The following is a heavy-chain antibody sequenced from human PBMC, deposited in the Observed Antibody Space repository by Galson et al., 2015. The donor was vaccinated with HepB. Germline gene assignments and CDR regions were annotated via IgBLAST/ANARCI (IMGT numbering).Heavy chain of an antibody. J-gene: IGHJ6*02. Sequence: ETLSLTCTVSGGSISSYYWSWIRQPPGKGLEYIGYIYYSGSTYYNPSLESRVTISLDTSKNQFFLKLKSVTAADTAVYYCARVGGKSTYYYGLDAWGQGTTVIVSS. V-gene: IGHV4-59*01. CDR2: IYYSGST. CDR1: GGSISSYY. D-gene: IGHD4-23*01. CDR3: ARVGGKSTYYYGLDA.